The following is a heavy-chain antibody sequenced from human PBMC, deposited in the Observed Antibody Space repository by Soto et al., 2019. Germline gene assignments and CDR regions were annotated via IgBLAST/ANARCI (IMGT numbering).Heavy chain of an antibody. D-gene: IGHD3-3*01. V-gene: IGHV4-59*01. CDR3: ARAVPSITIFGVSISAGGYYYYGMDV. Sequence: XETLSLTCTVSGCSISSYYWSWIRQPPGKGLEWIGYIYYSGSTNYNPSLKSRVTISVDTSKNQFSLKLSSVTAADTAVYYCARAVPSITIFGVSISAGGYYYYGMDVWGQGSTVTVSS. J-gene: IGHJ6*02. CDR1: GCSISSYY. CDR2: IYYSGST.